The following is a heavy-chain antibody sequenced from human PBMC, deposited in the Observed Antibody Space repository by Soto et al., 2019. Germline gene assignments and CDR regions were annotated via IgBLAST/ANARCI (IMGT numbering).Heavy chain of an antibody. D-gene: IGHD2-21*02. CDR2: IYYSGST. Sequence: SETLSLTCTVSGGSVTSGNYYWSWIRQPPGKGLEWIGHIYYSGSTNYNPSLKSRVTISVDASKKQFSLKLSSVTAADTAIYYCARSPVVTPFVDYWGQGTLVTVSS. J-gene: IGHJ4*02. V-gene: IGHV4-61*01. CDR3: ARSPVVTPFVDY. CDR1: GGSVTSGNYY.